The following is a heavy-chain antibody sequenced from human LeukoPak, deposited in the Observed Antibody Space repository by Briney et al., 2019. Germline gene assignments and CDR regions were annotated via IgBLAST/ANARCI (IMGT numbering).Heavy chain of an antibody. D-gene: IGHD6-6*01. CDR2: ISGSSSYI. J-gene: IGHJ1*01. Sequence: GGSLRLSCAASGFTFSSYSMNWVRQAPGKGLEWVSSISGSSSYIYYADSVKGRFTISRDNAKNSLYLQMNSLRAEDTAVYYCARDVGITARTEYFQHWGQGTLVTVSS. CDR1: GFTFSSYS. V-gene: IGHV3-21*01. CDR3: ARDVGITARTEYFQH.